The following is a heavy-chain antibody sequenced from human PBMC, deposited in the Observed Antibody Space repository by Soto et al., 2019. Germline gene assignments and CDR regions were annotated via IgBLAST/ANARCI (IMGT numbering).Heavy chain of an antibody. D-gene: IGHD3-22*01. J-gene: IGHJ5*02. V-gene: IGHV3-23*01. Sequence: GGSLRLSCAASGVTFISYAMNWVRQAPGKGLEWVSTISNTGGGTFYAGSVRGRFTISRDNSNNTLYLQMHRLRADDSAIYFCAVGRHKTSGSDTWFDPWGRGTLVTVSS. CDR2: ISNTGGGT. CDR3: AVGRHKTSGSDTWFDP. CDR1: GVTFISYA.